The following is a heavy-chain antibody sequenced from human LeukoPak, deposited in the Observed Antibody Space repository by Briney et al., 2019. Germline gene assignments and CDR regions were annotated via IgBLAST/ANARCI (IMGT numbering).Heavy chain of an antibody. CDR3: ARDLRSFDI. V-gene: IGHV3-23*01. D-gene: IGHD3-10*01. Sequence: GGSLRLSCAASGFTFSSYAMSWVRQAPGKGLEWVSAISGSGGSTYYADSVKGRFTISRDNAKNSLYLQMNSLRAEDTAVYYCARDLRSFDIWGQGTMVTVSS. J-gene: IGHJ3*02. CDR1: GFTFSSYA. CDR2: ISGSGGST.